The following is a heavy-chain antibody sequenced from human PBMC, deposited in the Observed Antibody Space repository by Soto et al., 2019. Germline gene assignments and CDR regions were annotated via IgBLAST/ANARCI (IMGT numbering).Heavy chain of an antibody. Sequence: PXVSLRLSCAASGFTFSSYAMSWVRQAPGKGLEWVSAISGSGGSTYYADSVKGRFTISRDNSKNTLYLQMNSLRAEDTAVYYCAKAKSIAARRYYYYGMDVWGQGTTVTVSS. CDR1: GFTFSSYA. CDR3: AKAKSIAARRYYYYGMDV. V-gene: IGHV3-23*01. D-gene: IGHD6-6*01. CDR2: ISGSGGST. J-gene: IGHJ6*02.